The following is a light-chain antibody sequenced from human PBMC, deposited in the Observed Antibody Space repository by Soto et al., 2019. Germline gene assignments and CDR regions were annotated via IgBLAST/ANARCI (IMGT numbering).Light chain of an antibody. Sequence: QPVLTQPPSVSGAPGQRVTISCTESSSNIGAGYDVHWYQQLPGTAPKLLIYGNSNRPSGVPDRFSGSKSGTSASLAITGLQAEDEADYYCPSYDSSLSAVVFGGGTKVTVL. CDR2: GNS. CDR3: PSYDSSLSAVV. V-gene: IGLV1-40*01. CDR1: SSNIGAGYD. J-gene: IGLJ2*01.